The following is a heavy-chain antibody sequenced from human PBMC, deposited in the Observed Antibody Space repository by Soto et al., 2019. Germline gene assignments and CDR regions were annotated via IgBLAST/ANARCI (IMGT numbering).Heavy chain of an antibody. CDR2: INHGGNT. J-gene: IGHJ5*01. CDR3: GRSGDHYGSHIDS. CDR1: GYSITSGYY. V-gene: IGHV4-38-2*01. Sequence: PSETLSLTCGVSGYSITSGYYLFLSRHPPGKRLEWIGSINHGGNTFYNPSLRSRVTFSVDTSKNQVSLRLNSVTAADTAVYYCGRSGDHYGSHIDSWGQGTLVTVSS. D-gene: IGHD3-16*01.